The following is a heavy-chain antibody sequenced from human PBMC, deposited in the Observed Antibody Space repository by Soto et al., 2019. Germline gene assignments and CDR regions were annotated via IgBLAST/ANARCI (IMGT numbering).Heavy chain of an antibody. J-gene: IGHJ4*02. CDR1: GGTFRSYA. V-gene: IGHV1-69*13. CDR2: IIPIFGTA. D-gene: IGHD2-15*01. CDR3: ATKGGPYGGNPPLDY. Sequence: ASVNVSCKESGGTFRSYAISWVRQAPGQGLEWMGGIIPIFGTANYAQKFQGRVTITADESTSTAYMELSSLRSEDTAVYYCATKGGPYGGNPPLDYWGQGTLVTVSS.